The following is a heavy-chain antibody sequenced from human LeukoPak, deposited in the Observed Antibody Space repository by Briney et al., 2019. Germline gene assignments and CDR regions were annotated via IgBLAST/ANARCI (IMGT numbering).Heavy chain of an antibody. J-gene: IGHJ4*02. V-gene: IGHV4-4*07. CDR2: IHTSGSI. CDR3: AXXXXXXXXSXYYYFDY. CDR1: Y. Sequence: YXXWLRQPAGXXLXXXXRIHTSGSINYNPSLTSRVTMSVDTXXNQFSLKQRYVNAGDTAVCYCAXXXXXXXXSXYYYFDYWGQGTLVTVSS. D-gene: IGHD3-22*01.